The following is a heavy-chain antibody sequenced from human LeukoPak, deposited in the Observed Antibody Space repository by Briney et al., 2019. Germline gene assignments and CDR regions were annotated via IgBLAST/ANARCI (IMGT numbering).Heavy chain of an antibody. CDR3: AKQFVDI. J-gene: IGHJ5*02. CDR1: GFTFSNYA. Sequence: GGSLRLSYAASGFTFSNYAMNWVRQAPGKGLEWVSSISGSGDDPSYADSVKGRFTISRDNSRNTLYLQMNSLRAEDTAVYYCAKQFVDIWGQGTLVTVSS. CDR2: ISGSGDDP. D-gene: IGHD5-24*01. V-gene: IGHV3-23*01.